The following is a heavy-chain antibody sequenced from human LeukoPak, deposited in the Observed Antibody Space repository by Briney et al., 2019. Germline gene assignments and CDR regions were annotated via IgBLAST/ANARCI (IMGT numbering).Heavy chain of an antibody. V-gene: IGHV4-4*02. J-gene: IGHJ4*02. D-gene: IGHD2-21*02. Sequence: SETLSLTCAVSGGSISSSNWWSWVRQPPGKGLEWIGEIYHSGSTNYNPSLESRVTISVDKSKNQFSLKLSSVTAADTAVYYCARLHCGGDCYSPIWDYWGQGTLVTVSS. CDR1: GGSISSSNW. CDR3: ARLHCGGDCYSPIWDY. CDR2: IYHSGST.